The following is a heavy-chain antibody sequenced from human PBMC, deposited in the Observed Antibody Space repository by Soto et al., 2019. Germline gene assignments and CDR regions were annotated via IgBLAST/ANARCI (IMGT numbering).Heavy chain of an antibody. V-gene: IGHV2-5*02. CDR1: GFSLTTSGVG. Sequence: QITLNESGPTQVNPRQTLTLTCTFSGFSLTTSGVGVGWIRQSPGKAPEWLALIYWDDDKRYSPSLKSRLTITKYTSTNPLVLTIADLDPADTATYYCAHRVLRTVFGLVTTTAIYFDFWGQGTPVAVSS. D-gene: IGHD3-3*01. J-gene: IGHJ4*02. CDR3: AHRVLRTVFGLVTTTAIYFDF. CDR2: IYWDDDK.